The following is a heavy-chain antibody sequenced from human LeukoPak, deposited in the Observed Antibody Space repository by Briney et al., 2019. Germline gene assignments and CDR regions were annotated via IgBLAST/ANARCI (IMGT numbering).Heavy chain of an antibody. CDR2: IIPTLGIA. J-gene: IGHJ4*02. Sequence: ASVKVSCKASGGTLSSYAISWVRQAPGQGLEWMGRIIPTLGIANYAQKFQGRVTITADKSTSTAYMELSSLRSEDTAVYYCASGPIYYDSSGYYFGYWGQGTLVTVSS. CDR1: GGTLSSYA. CDR3: ASGPIYYDSSGYYFGY. V-gene: IGHV1-69*04. D-gene: IGHD3-22*01.